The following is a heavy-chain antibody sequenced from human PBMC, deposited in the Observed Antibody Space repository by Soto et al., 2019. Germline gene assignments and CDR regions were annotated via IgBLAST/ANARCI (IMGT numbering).Heavy chain of an antibody. CDR3: ARGRRPYYYMDV. CDR2: ISAYNGNT. CDR1: GGTFSSYA. J-gene: IGHJ6*03. Sequence: ASVKVSCKASGGTFSSYAISWVRQAPGQGLEWMGWISAYNGNTNYAQKLQGRVTMTTDTSTSTAYMELRSLRSDDTAVYYCARGRRPYYYMDVWGKGTTVTVSS. V-gene: IGHV1-18*01.